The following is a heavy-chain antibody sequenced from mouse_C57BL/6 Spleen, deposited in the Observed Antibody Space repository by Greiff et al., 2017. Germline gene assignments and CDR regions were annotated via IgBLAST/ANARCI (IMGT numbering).Heavy chain of an antibody. D-gene: IGHD1-1*01. CDR2: IWSDGST. V-gene: IGHV2-6-1*01. CDR3: ARHSRGTVVAGDAMDD. J-gene: IGHJ4*01. Sequence: VQLQESGPGLVAPSQSLSITCTVSGFSLTSYGVHWVRQPPGKGLEWLVVIWSDGSTTYNSALKSRLSISKDNSKSQVFLKMNSLQTDDTAMYYCARHSRGTVVAGDAMDDWGQGTSVTVSS. CDR1: GFSLTSYG.